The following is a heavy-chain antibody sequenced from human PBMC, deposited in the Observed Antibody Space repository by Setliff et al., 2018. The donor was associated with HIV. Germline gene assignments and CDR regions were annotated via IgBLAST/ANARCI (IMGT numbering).Heavy chain of an antibody. CDR1: GFRFSTYG. CDR3: TRDPTPKELWFFSGYYSDY. V-gene: IGHV3-30*02. Sequence: PGGSLRLSCVASGFRFSTYGMHWVRQAPGKGLEWVTFIASDVSKTHIADSVKGRFTISRDNSKNMLYLQMNSLSADDTAVYYCTRDPTPKELWFFSGYYSDYWGQGTLVTVSS. CDR2: IASDVSKT. D-gene: IGHD3-10*01. J-gene: IGHJ4*02.